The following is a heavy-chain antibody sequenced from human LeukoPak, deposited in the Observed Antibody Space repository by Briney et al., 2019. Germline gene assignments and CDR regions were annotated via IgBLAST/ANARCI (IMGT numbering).Heavy chain of an antibody. CDR2: IWYDGSNK. CDR1: GFTFSSYG. CDR3: ARGPGDYVWGIYFDY. V-gene: IGHV3-33*01. Sequence: GGSLRLSCAASGFTFSSYGMHWVRQAPGKGLEWVAVIWYDGSNKYYADSVKGRFTISRDNSKNTLYLQMNSLRAEDTAVYYCARGPGDYVWGIYFDYWGQGTPVTVSS. J-gene: IGHJ4*02. D-gene: IGHD3-16*01.